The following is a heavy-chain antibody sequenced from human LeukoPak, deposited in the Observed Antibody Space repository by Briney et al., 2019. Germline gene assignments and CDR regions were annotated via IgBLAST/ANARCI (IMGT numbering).Heavy chain of an antibody. Sequence: GGSLRLSCAASGFTFSDYYMSWIRQAPGKGLGWVSYISSSGSTIYYADSVKGRFTISRDNAKNSLYLQMNSLRAEDTAVYYCAREIHSSSWSIDYWGQGTLVTVSS. CDR3: AREIHSSSWSIDY. J-gene: IGHJ4*02. V-gene: IGHV3-11*01. CDR1: GFTFSDYY. CDR2: ISSSGSTI. D-gene: IGHD6-13*01.